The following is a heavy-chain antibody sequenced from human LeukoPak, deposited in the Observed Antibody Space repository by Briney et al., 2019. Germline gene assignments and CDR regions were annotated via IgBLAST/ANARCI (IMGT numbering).Heavy chain of an antibody. J-gene: IGHJ4*02. CDR1: GASINSHY. CDR2: IYISGST. D-gene: IGHD2-21*01. Sequence: PSEGLSLTCSVSGASINSHYWTWIRQPAGKGLEWIGRIYISGSTNYSPSLKSRVTMSVDTSKNQFSLNLISVTAADTAVYYCARALNPLTGIYYFDYWGQGTLVSVST. CDR3: ARALNPLTGIYYFDY. V-gene: IGHV4-4*07.